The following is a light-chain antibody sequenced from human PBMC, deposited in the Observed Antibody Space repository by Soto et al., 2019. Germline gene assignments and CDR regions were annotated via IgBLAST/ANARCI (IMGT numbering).Light chain of an antibody. J-gene: IGKJ4*01. CDR1: QGIRND. CDR3: QQSHSLPLT. CDR2: AAS. Sequence: AIQMTQSPSSLSASVGDRVTITCRASQGIRNDLGWYQQKPGKAPNLLVYAASSLESWVPSRFSGSGSGTHFTLTISNLQPEDFATYFCQQSHSLPLTFGGGTKVQIK. V-gene: IGKV1-6*01.